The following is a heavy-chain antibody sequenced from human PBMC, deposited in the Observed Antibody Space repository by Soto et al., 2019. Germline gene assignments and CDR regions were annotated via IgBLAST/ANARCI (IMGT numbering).Heavy chain of an antibody. J-gene: IGHJ5*02. D-gene: IGHD3-10*01. CDR1: GFPFSSYG. CDR2: ISYDGSNT. CDR3: ARLGPYDPGSYSFRYNWFDP. V-gene: IGHV3-30*03. Sequence: GGSLRLSCAASGFPFSSYGMHWVRQAPGKGLEWVAVISYDGSNTYYAGSVKGRFTISRDNSKNTVYPQMNSLRGEDTAMYYCARLGPYDPGSYSFRYNWFDPWGQGARVTVSS.